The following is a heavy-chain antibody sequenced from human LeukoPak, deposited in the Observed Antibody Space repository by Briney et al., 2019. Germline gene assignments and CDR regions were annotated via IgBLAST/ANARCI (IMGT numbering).Heavy chain of an antibody. CDR3: ARKSSSGYSDY. D-gene: IGHD3-22*01. CDR2: INPSGDST. CDR1: GYTFITYY. V-gene: IGHV1-46*01. Sequence: ASVKVSCKASGYTFITYYMHWVRQAPGQGLEWMGIINPSGDSTSYAQKFQGRVTMTRDTSTSTVYMELSSLRSEDTAVYYCARKSSSGYSDYWGQGTLVTVSS. J-gene: IGHJ4*02.